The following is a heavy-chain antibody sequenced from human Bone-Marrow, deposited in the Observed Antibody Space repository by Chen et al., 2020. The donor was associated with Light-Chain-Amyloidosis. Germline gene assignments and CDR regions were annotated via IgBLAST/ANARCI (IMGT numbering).Heavy chain of an antibody. V-gene: IGHV3-7*01. Sequence: EVQLVESGGGLVQPGGSLRLSCAASGFNFSSYWMSWVRQAPGKGLEWVANIKQDGSEKYYVDSVKGRFTISRDNAKNSLYLQMNSLRAEDTAVYYCARVERGYYFDYWGQGTLVTVSS. CDR1: GFNFSSYW. CDR3: ARVERGYYFDY. J-gene: IGHJ4*02. D-gene: IGHD3-16*01. CDR2: IKQDGSEK.